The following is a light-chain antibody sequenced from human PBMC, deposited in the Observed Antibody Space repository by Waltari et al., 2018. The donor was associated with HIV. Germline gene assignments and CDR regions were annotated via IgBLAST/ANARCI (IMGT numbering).Light chain of an antibody. CDR2: DVN. V-gene: IGLV2-14*03. CDR1: SSDVGAYNY. J-gene: IGLJ1*01. Sequence: QSALTQPASVSGSPGQSITISCTGPSSDVGAYNYVSWYQQHPGKAPKFIIYDVNKRPPAVSKRFSGSKPGNTASLTISGLQAEDEADDYCSSYTSSHTQVFGSGTKVTVL. CDR3: SSYTSSHTQV.